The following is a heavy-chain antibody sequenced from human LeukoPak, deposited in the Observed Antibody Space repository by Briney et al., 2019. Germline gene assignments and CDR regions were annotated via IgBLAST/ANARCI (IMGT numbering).Heavy chain of an antibody. CDR2: ITGTTGI. J-gene: IGHJ4*02. CDR3: ARGPNYDFWSGPPPNFDY. Sequence: PGGSLRLSCAASGFTFSNYNMNWVRQAPGKGLEWVSYITGTTGICYADSVKGRFTISRDNAKNSLYLQMNSLRAEDAAVYYCARGPNYDFWSGPPPNFDYWGQGTLVTVSS. V-gene: IGHV3-48*01. D-gene: IGHD3-3*01. CDR1: GFTFSNYN.